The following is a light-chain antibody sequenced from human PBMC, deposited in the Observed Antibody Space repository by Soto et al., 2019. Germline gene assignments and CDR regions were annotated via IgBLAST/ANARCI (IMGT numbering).Light chain of an antibody. CDR3: QQSYSTPRT. Sequence: EIVLTQSPGTLSLSPGERATLSCRASQSVSSSLAWYQQKPGQAPRLLIYGASTRATGIPARFSGSGSGTDFTLTISSLQPEDFATYYCQQSYSTPRTFGPGTKVDIK. J-gene: IGKJ3*01. CDR1: QSVSSS. V-gene: IGKV3-15*01. CDR2: GAS.